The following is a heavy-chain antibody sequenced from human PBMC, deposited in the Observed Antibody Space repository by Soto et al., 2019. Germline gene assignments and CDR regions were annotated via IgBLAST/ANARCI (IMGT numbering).Heavy chain of an antibody. CDR1: GFTFSSYI. D-gene: IGHD2-2*01. V-gene: IGHV3-48*01. J-gene: IGHJ5*02. Sequence: GGSLRLSSAASGFTFSSYIMNWVRQAPGKGLEWVSYISSSSSTIYYADSVKGRFTISRDNAKNSLYLQMNSLRAEDTAVYYCARETVVPAAMSWFDPWGQGTLVTVS. CDR3: ARETVVPAAMSWFDP. CDR2: ISSSSSTI.